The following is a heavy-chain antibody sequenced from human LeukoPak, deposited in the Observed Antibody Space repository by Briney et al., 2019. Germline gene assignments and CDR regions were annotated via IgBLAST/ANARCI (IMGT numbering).Heavy chain of an antibody. CDR1: GFTFSDVW. J-gene: IGHJ4*02. CDR3: ARESFGDYYFDY. D-gene: IGHD4-17*01. V-gene: IGHV3-30*14. Sequence: GGSLRLSCAASGFTFSDVWMSWVRQAPGKGLEWVAGMSHDGSKIYYADPVKGRFTVSRDNSKNTLYLQMNSLRIEDTAVYSCARESFGDYYFDYWGQGTLVTVSS. CDR2: MSHDGSKI.